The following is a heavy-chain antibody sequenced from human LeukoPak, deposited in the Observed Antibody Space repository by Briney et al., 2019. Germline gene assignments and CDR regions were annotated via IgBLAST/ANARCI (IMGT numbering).Heavy chain of an antibody. D-gene: IGHD2-21*02. CDR2: IGSSSSSI. Sequence: PGRSLRLSCAASGFTFSDYSMNWVRQAPGKGLEWVSNIGSSSSSIYYADSVKGRFTISRDNSKNTLYLQMNSLRAEDTAVYYCARDLAAGDYASVSDYWGQGTLVTVSS. CDR3: ARDLAAGDYASVSDY. V-gene: IGHV3-48*01. CDR1: GFTFSDYS. J-gene: IGHJ4*02.